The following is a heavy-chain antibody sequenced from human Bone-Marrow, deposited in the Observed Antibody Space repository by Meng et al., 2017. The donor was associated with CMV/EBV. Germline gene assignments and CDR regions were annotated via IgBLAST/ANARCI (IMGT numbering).Heavy chain of an antibody. CDR2: IYYSGST. CDR3: AAWEAYYYGMDV. V-gene: IGHV4-61*01. Sequence: SETLSLTCTVSGGSVSSGSYYWSWIRQPPGKGLEWIGYIYYSGSTNNNPSLKSRVTISVDTSKNQFSLKLSSVTAADTAVYYCAAWEAYYYGMDVWGQGTTVTVSS. J-gene: IGHJ6*02. CDR1: GGSVSSGSYY. D-gene: IGHD1-26*01.